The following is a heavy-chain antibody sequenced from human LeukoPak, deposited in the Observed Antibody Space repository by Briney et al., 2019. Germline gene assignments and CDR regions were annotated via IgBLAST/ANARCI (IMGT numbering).Heavy chain of an antibody. CDR2: ISTHGNYI. CDR1: GFTFSDYV. V-gene: IGHV3-21*01. J-gene: IGHJ4*02. Sequence: GGSLRLSCAASGFTFSDYVMNWVRQAPGKGLEWVSYISTHGNYIYCADSLKGRFTISRDNAENSLFLQMNSLRAEDTAVYYCARGSYDSSGQFDYWGQGTLVTVSS. D-gene: IGHD3-22*01. CDR3: ARGSYDSSGQFDY.